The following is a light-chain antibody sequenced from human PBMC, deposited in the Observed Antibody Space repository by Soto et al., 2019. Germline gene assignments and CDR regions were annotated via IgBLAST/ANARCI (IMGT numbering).Light chain of an antibody. CDR3: GSWDSSLSAYV. CDR2: DDN. CDR1: ISNIGGNS. Sequence: QSVMTQPPSVSAAPGQKVTISCSGSISNIGGNSVSWYQHLPGTAPKLLIYDDNKRPSGIPDRFSCSNSGTSATLGITGFQTGDEADYYCGSWDSSLSAYVFGTGTKLTVL. J-gene: IGLJ1*01. V-gene: IGLV1-51*01.